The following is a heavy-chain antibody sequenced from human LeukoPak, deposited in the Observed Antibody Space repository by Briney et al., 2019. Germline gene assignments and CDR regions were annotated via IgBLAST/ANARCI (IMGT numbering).Heavy chain of an antibody. V-gene: IGHV3-30*18. D-gene: IGHD3-3*01. CDR3: AKEIRWRFDY. CDR1: GFTFNTYG. J-gene: IGHJ4*02. CDR2: ISYDGSNK. Sequence: GVSLRLSCAASGFTFNTYGMHWVRQAPGKGLEWVAVISYDGSNKYYVDSVKGRFTISRDNSKNTLYLQMNSLRAEDTAVYYCAKEIRWRFDYWGQGTLVTVSS.